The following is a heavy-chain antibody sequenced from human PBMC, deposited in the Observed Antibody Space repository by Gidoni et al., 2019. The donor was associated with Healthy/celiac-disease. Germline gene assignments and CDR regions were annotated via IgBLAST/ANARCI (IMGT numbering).Heavy chain of an antibody. CDR2: IYYSGST. CDR1: GGSISSGGYY. D-gene: IGHD3-22*01. J-gene: IGHJ4*02. V-gene: IGHV4-31*01. CDR3: ARGAQQRTSSGYYPTYLGI. Sequence: QVQLQESGPGLVKPSQTLSLTCTVSGGSISSGGYYWSWIRQHPGKGLEWIGYIYYSGSTYYNPSLKSLVTISVDTSKNQFSLKLSSVTAADTAVYYCARGAQQRTSSGYYPTYLGIWGQGTLVTVSS.